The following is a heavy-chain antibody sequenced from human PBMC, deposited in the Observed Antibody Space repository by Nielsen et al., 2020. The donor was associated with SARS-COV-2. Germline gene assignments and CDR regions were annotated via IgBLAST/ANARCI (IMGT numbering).Heavy chain of an antibody. D-gene: IGHD3-3*01. CDR2: IVVGSGAT. CDR1: GFTFSSFA. V-gene: IGHV1-58*01. CDR3: AADHTGRFGAFDV. Sequence: SVKVSCKTSGFTFSSFAVQWVRQARGQRLEWIGWIVVGSGATNYAQKFQERVTITRGMSTSTAYMELSSLRSEDTAVYYCAADHTGRFGAFDVWGQGTVVTVSS. J-gene: IGHJ3*01.